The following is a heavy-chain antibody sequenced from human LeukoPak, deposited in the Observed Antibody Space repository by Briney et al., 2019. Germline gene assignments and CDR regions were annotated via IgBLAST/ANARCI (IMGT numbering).Heavy chain of an antibody. V-gene: IGHV4-39*07. CDR2: IYYSGST. D-gene: IGHD3-22*01. CDR1: GGSISSGHYY. Sequence: PSETLSLTCTVSGGSISSGHYYWGWIRQPPGKGLEWIGNIYYSGSTFYNPSLKSRVTMSVDTSKKQFSLKLSSVTAADTAVYYCASDAFYDSGGYYYYWGQGTLVTVSS. CDR3: ASDAFYDSGGYYYY. J-gene: IGHJ4*02.